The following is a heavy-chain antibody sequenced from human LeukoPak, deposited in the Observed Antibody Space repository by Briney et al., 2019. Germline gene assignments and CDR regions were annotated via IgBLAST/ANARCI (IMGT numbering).Heavy chain of an antibody. CDR3: ARVASDSRGWYHFDY. CDR2: IYSGGKT. D-gene: IGHD6-19*01. J-gene: IGHJ4*02. V-gene: IGHV3-53*01. CDR1: GFSVSDTY. Sequence: GSLRLSCAASGFSVSDTYMGWVRQAPGKGLEWVSIIYSGGKTDYGDSVKGRFIISRDSSKNTLFLQMSSLRAEDTAVYYCARVASDSRGWYHFDYWGQGTLVTVSS.